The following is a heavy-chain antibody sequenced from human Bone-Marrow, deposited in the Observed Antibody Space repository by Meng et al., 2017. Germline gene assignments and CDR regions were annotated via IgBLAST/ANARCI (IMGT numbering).Heavy chain of an antibody. Sequence: GESLKISCTASGFTFGDYAMSWVRQAPGKGLEWVSSISSSSSYIYYADSVKGRFTISRDNAKNSLYLQMNSLRAEDTAVYYCASASQLDPVDDYWGQGTLVTVSS. CDR2: ISSSSSYI. CDR1: GFTFGDYA. J-gene: IGHJ4*02. V-gene: IGHV3-21*01. D-gene: IGHD1-1*01. CDR3: ASASQLDPVDDY.